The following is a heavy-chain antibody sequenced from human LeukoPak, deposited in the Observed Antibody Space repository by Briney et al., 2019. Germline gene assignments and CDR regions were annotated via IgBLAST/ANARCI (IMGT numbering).Heavy chain of an antibody. Sequence: GASLNISCKGSGYIFTNFWIGWVRQMPGRGLEWMGIIYPGDSNNRYSPSFQGQATISVDKSVSTAYLQWGSLKASDTAMYYCARRRAVAGTYYFDNWGQGTLVTVSS. J-gene: IGHJ4*02. D-gene: IGHD6-19*01. CDR3: ARRRAVAGTYYFDN. CDR2: IYPGDSNN. CDR1: GYIFTNFW. V-gene: IGHV5-51*01.